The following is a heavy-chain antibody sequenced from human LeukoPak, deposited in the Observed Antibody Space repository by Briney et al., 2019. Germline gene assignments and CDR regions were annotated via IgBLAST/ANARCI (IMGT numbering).Heavy chain of an antibody. CDR3: ARVGILRKALDY. D-gene: IGHD4-17*01. Sequence: ALVKVSCKASGYTFTSYDINWVRQATGQGLEWMGWMNPNSGNTGYAQKFQGRVTMTRNTSISTAYMELSSLRSEDTAVYYCARVGILRKALDYWGQGTLVTVSS. V-gene: IGHV1-8*01. J-gene: IGHJ4*02. CDR2: MNPNSGNT. CDR1: GYTFTSYD.